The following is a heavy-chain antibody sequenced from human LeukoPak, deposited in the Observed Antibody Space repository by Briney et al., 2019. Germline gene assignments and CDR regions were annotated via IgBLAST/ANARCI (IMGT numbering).Heavy chain of an antibody. CDR2: INHSGYT. CDR3: TRMTTGHDY. D-gene: IGHD4-17*01. V-gene: IGHV4-34*01. Sequence: PSETLSLTCAVSGVSFNYYYWSWVRQTPGKGLEWIGEINHSGYTNDSPSLKSRVTLSIDTSRKQFSLNLRSVTVADSGIYYCTRMTTGHDYWGQGNMVAVCS. CDR1: GVSFNYYY. J-gene: IGHJ4*02.